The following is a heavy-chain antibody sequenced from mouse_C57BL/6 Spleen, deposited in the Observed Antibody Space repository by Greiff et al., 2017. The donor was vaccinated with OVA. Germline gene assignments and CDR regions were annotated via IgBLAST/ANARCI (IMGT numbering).Heavy chain of an antibody. V-gene: IGHV6-6*01. CDR3: LGLDY. J-gene: IGHJ2*01. Sequence: VQLKESGGGLVQPGGSMKLSCAASGFTFSDAWMDWVRQSPEKGLEWVADIRNKANNHATYYAESVKGRFTISSDDSKSSVYLQMNSLRAEDTGIYYCLGLDYWGQGTTLTVSS. D-gene: IGHD4-1*01. CDR1: GFTFSDAW. CDR2: IRNKANNHAT.